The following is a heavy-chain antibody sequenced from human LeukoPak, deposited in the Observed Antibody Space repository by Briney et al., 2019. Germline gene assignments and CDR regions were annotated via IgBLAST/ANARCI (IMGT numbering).Heavy chain of an antibody. CDR2: IYYSGST. D-gene: IGHD3-22*01. Sequence: SETLSLTCTVSGDSISRDYWSWVRQPPGKGLEWIGYIYYSGSTNYNPSLKSRVTISVDTSKNQFSLKLSSVTAADTAVYYCARAHDSSGYYYPDYWGQGTLVTVSS. CDR3: ARAHDSSGYYYPDY. CDR1: GDSISRDY. J-gene: IGHJ4*02. V-gene: IGHV4-59*01.